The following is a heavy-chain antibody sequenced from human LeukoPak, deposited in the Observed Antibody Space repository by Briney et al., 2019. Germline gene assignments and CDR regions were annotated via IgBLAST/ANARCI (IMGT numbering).Heavy chain of an antibody. V-gene: IGHV3-21*01. CDR2: ISSSSSYI. D-gene: IGHD3-10*01. J-gene: IGHJ5*02. Sequence: PGGSLRLSCAASGFTFSSYSMNWVRQAPGEGLEWVSSISSSSSYIYYADSVKGRFTISRDNAKNSLYLQMNSLRAEDTAVYYCASVLLWFGELFGFDPWGQGTLVTVSS. CDR3: ASVLLWFGELFGFDP. CDR1: GFTFSSYS.